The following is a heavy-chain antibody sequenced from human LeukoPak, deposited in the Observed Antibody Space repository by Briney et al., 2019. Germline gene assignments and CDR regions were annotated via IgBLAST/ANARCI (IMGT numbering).Heavy chain of an antibody. CDR2: ISSSSSYI. CDR3: ARDWGYYDSRDPDAFDI. J-gene: IGHJ3*02. V-gene: IGHV3-21*01. Sequence: PGGSLRLSCEGSGFTFSNYWMGWVRQAPGKGLEWVSSISSSSSYIYYADSVKGRFTISRDNAKNSLYLQMNSLRAEDTAVYYCARDWGYYDSRDPDAFDIWGQGTMVTVSS. CDR1: GFTFSNYW. D-gene: IGHD3-22*01.